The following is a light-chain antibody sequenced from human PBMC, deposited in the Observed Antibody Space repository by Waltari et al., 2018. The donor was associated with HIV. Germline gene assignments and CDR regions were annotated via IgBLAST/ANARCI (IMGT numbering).Light chain of an antibody. CDR1: SSNIGNNT. CDR2: NDD. Sequence: QSVLTQPPSVSEAPRQRVTISCSGSSSNIGNNTVNWYQHLPGKAPKLLIYNDDLLPSGVSDRFSGSKSGTSASLAISGLQSEDDADYYCAAWDDSLNGYVFGTGTKVTVL. J-gene: IGLJ1*01. CDR3: AAWDDSLNGYV. V-gene: IGLV1-36*01.